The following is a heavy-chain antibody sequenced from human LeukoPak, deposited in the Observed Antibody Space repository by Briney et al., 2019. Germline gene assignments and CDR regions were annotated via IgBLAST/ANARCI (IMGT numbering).Heavy chain of an antibody. V-gene: IGHV3-7*01. J-gene: IGHJ4*02. CDR1: GFTFSRYW. CDR2: IKPDGSAQ. Sequence: GGSLRLSCAASGFTFSRYWMSWVRQTPGKRLEWVANIKPDGSAQNRVNSMRGRITPSRDNAKGVLYLQMNSLTAEDTAVYYCAREGVPFARDYWGQGTLVTVSS. D-gene: IGHD3-10*01. CDR3: AREGVPFARDY.